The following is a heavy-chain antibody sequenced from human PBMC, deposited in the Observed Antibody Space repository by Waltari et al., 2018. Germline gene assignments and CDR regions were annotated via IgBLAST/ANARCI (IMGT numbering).Heavy chain of an antibody. Sequence: EVQLVESGGDLVQPGRSLRLSCVGSGFSLEDYAMHWVRQGPGKGLEWVASISWHCGVIAYADAVKGRFTISRDNEKNSLYLQMNSLRPEDKAMYYCVRGGDSSSPYKYFGPWGHGTLVTVSS. CDR1: GFSLEDYA. D-gene: IGHD6-6*01. CDR3: VRGGDSSSPYKYFGP. CDR2: ISWHCGVI. J-gene: IGHJ5*02. V-gene: IGHV3-9*01.